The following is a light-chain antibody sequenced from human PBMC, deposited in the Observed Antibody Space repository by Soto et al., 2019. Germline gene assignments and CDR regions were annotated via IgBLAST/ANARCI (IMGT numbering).Light chain of an antibody. V-gene: IGKV2-28*01. CDR3: MQTLQTRT. Sequence: DIVVTQSPLFLPVTPGEPASISCRSSQSLVHSNGYNYVDWYLQKPGQSQQVLIYMGSNRASGVPDRFSGSGSGTDFTLRISRVEAEDVGVYYCMQTLQTRTLGQGNPVEI. CDR1: QSLVHSNGYNY. J-gene: IGKJ1*01. CDR2: MGS.